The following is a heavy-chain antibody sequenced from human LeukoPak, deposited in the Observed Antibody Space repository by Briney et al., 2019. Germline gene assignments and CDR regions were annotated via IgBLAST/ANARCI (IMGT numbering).Heavy chain of an antibody. D-gene: IGHD3-22*01. CDR2: IYYSGST. J-gene: IGHJ4*02. CDR1: GGSITTSGQT. Sequence: SETLSLTCAVSGGSITTSGQTWAWIRQPPGKGLEWIGSIYYSGSTYYNPSLKSRVTISVDTSKNQFSLKLSSVTATDTAVYYCARFGSSDSSGYRALPKDYWGQGTLVTVSS. CDR3: ARFGSSDSSGYRALPKDY. V-gene: IGHV4-39*01.